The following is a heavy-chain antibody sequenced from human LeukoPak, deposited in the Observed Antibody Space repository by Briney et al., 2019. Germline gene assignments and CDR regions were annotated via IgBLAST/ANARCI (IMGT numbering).Heavy chain of an antibody. J-gene: IGHJ4*02. V-gene: IGHV1-69*04. CDR1: GGTFSSYA. CDR2: IIPILGIA. CDR3: ARSPDYDILTGSFDY. Sequence: ASVKVSCKASGGTFSSYAISWVRQAPGQGLEWMGRIIPILGIANYAQKFQGRVTITADKSTSTAYMELSSLRSEDTAVYYCARSPDYDILTGSFDYWGQGTLVTVSS. D-gene: IGHD3-9*01.